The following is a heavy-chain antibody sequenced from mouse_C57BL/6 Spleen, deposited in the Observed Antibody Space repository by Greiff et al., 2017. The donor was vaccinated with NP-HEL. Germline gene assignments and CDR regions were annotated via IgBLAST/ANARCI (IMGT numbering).Heavy chain of an antibody. V-gene: IGHV5-9-1*02. Sequence: EVQLVESGEGLVKPGGSLKLSCAASGFTFSSYAMSWVRQTPEKRLEWVAYISSGGDYIYYADTVKGRFTISRDNARNTLYLQMSSLKSEDTAMYYCTRDPGYSNYYYAMDYWGQGTSVTVSS. CDR3: TRDPGYSNYYYAMDY. CDR1: GFTFSSYA. J-gene: IGHJ4*01. D-gene: IGHD2-5*01. CDR2: ISSGGDYI.